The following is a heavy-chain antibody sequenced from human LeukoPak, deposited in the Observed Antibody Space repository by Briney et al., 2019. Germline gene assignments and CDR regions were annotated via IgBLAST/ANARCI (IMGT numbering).Heavy chain of an antibody. CDR2: INPSGGST. Sequence: ASVKVSCKASGYTFTSYYMHWVRQAPGQGLEWMGIINPSGGSTSYAQKFQGRVTMTRDMSTSTVYMELSSLRSEDTAVYYCARDSATVTTSYYYYYMDVWGKGTTVTVSS. D-gene: IGHD4-11*01. V-gene: IGHV1-46*01. J-gene: IGHJ6*03. CDR3: ARDSATVTTSYYYYYMDV. CDR1: GYTFTSYY.